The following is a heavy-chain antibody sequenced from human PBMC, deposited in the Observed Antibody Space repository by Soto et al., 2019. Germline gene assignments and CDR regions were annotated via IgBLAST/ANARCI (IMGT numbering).Heavy chain of an antibody. V-gene: IGHV4-34*01. Sequence: QVQLQQWGAGLLKPSETLSLTCAVYGGSFSGYYWSWIRQPPGKGLEWIGEINHSGSTNYNPSLKSRVTISEDTSKNQFSLKLSSVTAADTAVYYCARIGVYYDYVWGSYRPHYYFDYWGQGTLVTVSS. CDR1: GGSFSGYY. D-gene: IGHD3-16*02. CDR2: INHSGST. CDR3: ARIGVYYDYVWGSYRPHYYFDY. J-gene: IGHJ4*02.